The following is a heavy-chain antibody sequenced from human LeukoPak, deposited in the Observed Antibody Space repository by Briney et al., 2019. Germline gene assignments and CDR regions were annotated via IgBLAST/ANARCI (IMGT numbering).Heavy chain of an antibody. V-gene: IGHV4-59*01. CDR1: GGSIYSYY. Sequence: PSETLSLTCTVSGGSIYSYYWTWIRQPPGKGLEWIGYIYNSGSTKYNYNPSLKSRLTISIDTSKNQFSLDLNSVTAADTAVYYCARVCYGGYLHFDSWGQGTLVTVSS. D-gene: IGHD4-23*01. CDR2: IYNSGSTKY. J-gene: IGHJ4*02. CDR3: ARVCYGGYLHFDS.